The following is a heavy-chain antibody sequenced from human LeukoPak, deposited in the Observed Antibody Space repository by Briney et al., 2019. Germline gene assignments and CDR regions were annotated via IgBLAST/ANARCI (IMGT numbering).Heavy chain of an antibody. Sequence: ASVKVSCKASGGTFSSYAISWVRQAPGQGLEWMGIINPSGGSTSYAQKFQGRVTMTRDTSTSTVYMELSSLRSEDTAVYYCARDYRGSDFWSGFHYYYYYMDVWGKGTTVTVSS. CDR2: INPSGGST. D-gene: IGHD3-3*01. V-gene: IGHV1-46*01. CDR3: ARDYRGSDFWSGFHYYYYYMDV. CDR1: GGTFSSYA. J-gene: IGHJ6*03.